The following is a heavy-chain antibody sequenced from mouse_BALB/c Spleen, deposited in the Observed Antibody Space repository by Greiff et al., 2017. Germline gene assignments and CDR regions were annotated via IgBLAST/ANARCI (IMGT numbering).Heavy chain of an antibody. J-gene: IGHJ4*01. Sequence: VHLVESGPGLVQPSQSLSITCTVSGFSLTSYGVHWVRQSPGKGLEWLGVIWSGGSTDYNAAFISRLSISKDNSKSQVFFKMNSLQANDTAIYYCARIPPITTVVPMDYWGQGTSVTVSS. CDR2: IWSGGST. CDR1: GFSLTSYG. CDR3: ARIPPITTVVPMDY. D-gene: IGHD1-1*01. V-gene: IGHV2-2*02.